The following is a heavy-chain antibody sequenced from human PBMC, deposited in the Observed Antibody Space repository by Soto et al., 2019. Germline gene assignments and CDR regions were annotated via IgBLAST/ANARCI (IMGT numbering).Heavy chain of an antibody. J-gene: IGHJ5*02. Sequence: SETLSLTCTVSGGSSSSGDYYWSWIRQPPGKGLEWIGYIYYSGSTYYNPSLKSRVTISVDTSKNQFSLKLSFVTAADTAVYYCARIYSNYLRWFDPWGQGAQVTVPS. CDR2: IYYSGST. D-gene: IGHD4-4*01. V-gene: IGHV4-30-4*01. CDR3: ARIYSNYLRWFDP. CDR1: GGSSSSGDYY.